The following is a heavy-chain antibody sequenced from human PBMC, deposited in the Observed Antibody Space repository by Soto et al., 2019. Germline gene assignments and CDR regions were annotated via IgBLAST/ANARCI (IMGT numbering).Heavy chain of an antibody. D-gene: IGHD3-9*01. CDR1: GGTFSSYA. J-gene: IGHJ6*02. V-gene: IGHV1-69*06. CDR3: ARGNDILTGPCLDV. Sequence: QVQLVQSGAEVTKRGSSVKVSCKASGGTFSSYAISWVRQAPGQGLELMGGIIPIFGTANYAQKFQGRVTITADKSTSTAYMELSSLRSEDTAVYYWARGNDILTGPCLDVWGQGTTVTVSS. CDR2: IIPIFGTA.